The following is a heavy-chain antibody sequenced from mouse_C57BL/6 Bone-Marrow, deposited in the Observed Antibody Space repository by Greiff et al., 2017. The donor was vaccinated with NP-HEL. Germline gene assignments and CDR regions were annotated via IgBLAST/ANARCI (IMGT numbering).Heavy chain of an antibody. Sequence: EVKLMESGGGLVKPGGSLKLSCAASGFTFSDYGMHWVRQAPEKGLEWVAYISSGSSTIYYADTVKGRFTISRDNAKNTLFLQMTSLRSEDTAMYYCASPMITTDYYAMYYWGQGTSVTVSS. V-gene: IGHV5-17*01. CDR2: ISSGSSTI. D-gene: IGHD2-4*01. J-gene: IGHJ4*01. CDR1: GFTFSDYG. CDR3: ASPMITTDYYAMYY.